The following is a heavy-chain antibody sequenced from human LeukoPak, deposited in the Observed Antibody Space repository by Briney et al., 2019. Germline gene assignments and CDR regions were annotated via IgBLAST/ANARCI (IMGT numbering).Heavy chain of an antibody. Sequence: ASVKVSCKASGYTFTSYGISWVRQAPGQGLEWMGWISGYNGNTYYAQNLQSRVTMTTDTSTTTANMELRSLTSDDTAVYYCARDRYCSSSSCDHYYHYGMDVWGQGTTVTVSS. CDR1: GYTFTSYG. D-gene: IGHD2-15*01. J-gene: IGHJ6*02. CDR2: ISGYNGNT. V-gene: IGHV1-18*01. CDR3: ARDRYCSSSSCDHYYHYGMDV.